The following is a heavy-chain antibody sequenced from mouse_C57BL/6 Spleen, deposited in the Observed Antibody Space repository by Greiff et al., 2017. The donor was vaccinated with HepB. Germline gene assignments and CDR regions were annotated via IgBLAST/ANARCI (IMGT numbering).Heavy chain of an antibody. D-gene: IGHD1-1*01. V-gene: IGHV1-7*01. CDR2: INPSSGYT. Sequence: VQLQQSGAELAKPGASVKLSCKASGYTFTSYWMHWVKQRPGQGLEWIGYINPSSGYTKYNQKFKDKATFTADKSSSTAYMQLSSLTYEDSAVYYCASYYDSSYGCYAMDYWGQGTSVTVSS. CDR3: ASYYDSSYGCYAMDY. J-gene: IGHJ4*01. CDR1: GYTFTSYW.